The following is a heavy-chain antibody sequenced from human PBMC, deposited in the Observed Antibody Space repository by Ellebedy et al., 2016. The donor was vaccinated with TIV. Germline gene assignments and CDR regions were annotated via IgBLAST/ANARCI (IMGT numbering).Heavy chain of an antibody. D-gene: IGHD3-16*01. CDR3: ARDWGGALPIDQ. V-gene: IGHV3-9*01. CDR1: GFTFDDYA. Sequence: GGSLRLSXAASGFTFDDYAMHWVRQAPGKGLEWVSGISWNSGSIGYADSVKGRFTISRDNAKNSLYLQMNSLTAEDTAVYYCARDWGGALPIDQWGQGTRVTVSS. J-gene: IGHJ5*02. CDR2: ISWNSGSI.